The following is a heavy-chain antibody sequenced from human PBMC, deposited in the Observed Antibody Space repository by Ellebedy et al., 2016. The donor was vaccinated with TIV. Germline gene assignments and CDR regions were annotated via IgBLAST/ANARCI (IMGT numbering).Heavy chain of an antibody. J-gene: IGHJ4*02. Sequence: PGGSLRLSCAASGFTFNSYDMHWVRQAPGKGLEWVALIAYDGSYKYYADTVKGRFTIARDNSKNTLYLQMNSLRAADTAVYYCAKVVGEEYWGKGTLVTVSS. CDR3: AKVVGEEY. CDR1: GFTFNSYD. V-gene: IGHV3-30*18. D-gene: IGHD2-15*01. CDR2: IAYDGSYK.